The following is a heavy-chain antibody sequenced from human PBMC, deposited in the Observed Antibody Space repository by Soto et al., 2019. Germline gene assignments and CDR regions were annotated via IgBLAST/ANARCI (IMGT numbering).Heavy chain of an antibody. V-gene: IGHV1-2*02. D-gene: IGHD3-16*01. CDR3: ARGGRDVPRTAADN. CDR2: INQNVGGT. Sequence: QVQLVQSGAEVKKPGASVYVSCKASGYTFTDYYLHWLRQAPGQGLEWMVWINQNVGGTNYARRLQGRVTMTRDTSISTVYMKLTSLRPDDTAIYYCARGGRDVPRTAADNWGQGTLVTFDS. CDR1: GYTFTDYY. J-gene: IGHJ4*02.